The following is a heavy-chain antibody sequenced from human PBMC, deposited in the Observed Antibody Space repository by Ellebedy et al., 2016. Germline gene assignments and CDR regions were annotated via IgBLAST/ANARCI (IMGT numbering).Heavy chain of an antibody. CDR3: ARDQEASQYYYGSGTYIVWFDP. J-gene: IGHJ5*02. Sequence: ASVKVSCKASGYTFTSYGITWVRQATGQGLEWMGWISAHNGHTNYAKKLQGRVTMTTESSTSTAYMELRRMRSEDTAVYYCARDQEASQYYYGSGTYIVWFDPWGPGTLVTVSS. D-gene: IGHD3-10*01. V-gene: IGHV1-18*01. CDR2: ISAHNGHT. CDR1: GYTFTSYG.